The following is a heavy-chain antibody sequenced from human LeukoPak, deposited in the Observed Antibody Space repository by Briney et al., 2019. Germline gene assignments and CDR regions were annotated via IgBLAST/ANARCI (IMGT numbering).Heavy chain of an antibody. J-gene: IGHJ3*02. V-gene: IGHV1-69*13. D-gene: IGHD3-22*01. CDR2: IIPIFGTA. Sequence: GASVKVSCKASGGTFSSYAISWVRQAPGQGLEWMGGIIPIFGTANYAQKFQGRVTITADESTSTAYMELSSLRSEDTAVYYCARWNPEVIHDAFDIWGQGTMVTVSS. CDR1: GGTFSSYA. CDR3: ARWNPEVIHDAFDI.